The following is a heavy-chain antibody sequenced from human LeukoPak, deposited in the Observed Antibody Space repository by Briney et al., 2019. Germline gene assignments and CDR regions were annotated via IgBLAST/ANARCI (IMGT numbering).Heavy chain of an antibody. D-gene: IGHD6-13*01. CDR1: GFTFSDYG. Sequence: KPGGSLRLSCAASGFTFSDYGMHWVRQAPGKGLEWVAVISYDGSNKYYADSVKGRFTISRDNSKNTLYLQMNSLRAEDTAVYYCAKAGAAAGNGYYYYYMDVWGKGTTVTVSS. CDR2: ISYDGSNK. J-gene: IGHJ6*03. CDR3: AKAGAAAGNGYYYYYMDV. V-gene: IGHV3-30*18.